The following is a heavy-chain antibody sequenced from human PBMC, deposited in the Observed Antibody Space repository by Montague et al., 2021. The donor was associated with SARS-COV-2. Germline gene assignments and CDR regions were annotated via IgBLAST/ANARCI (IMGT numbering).Heavy chain of an antibody. D-gene: IGHD3-10*01. CDR3: ARAVSVRRAVNWFDP. Sequence: SETLSLTCTVSGGSMSDHYWAWIRQPPGKGLEWLAHINYSGGINSNASLKSRVTMSVDTSKNQFSLKLTSVTAADTAVYYCARAVSVRRAVNWFDPWGQGTLVTVSS. CDR1: GGSMSDHY. V-gene: IGHV4-59*11. J-gene: IGHJ5*02. CDR2: INYSGGI.